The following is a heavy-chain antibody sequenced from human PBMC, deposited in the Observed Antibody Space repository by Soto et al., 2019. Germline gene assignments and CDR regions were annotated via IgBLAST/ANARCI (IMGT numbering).Heavy chain of an antibody. CDR3: AKDYVGYYGSGNGVGWFDP. CDR2: ISYDGSNK. Sequence: GGSLRLSCAASGFTFSSYGMHWVRQAPGKGLEWVAVISYDGSNKYYADSVKGRFTISRDNSKNTLYLQMNSLRAEDTAVYYCAKDYVGYYGSGNGVGWFDPWGQGTLVTVSS. CDR1: GFTFSSYG. V-gene: IGHV3-30*18. D-gene: IGHD3-10*01. J-gene: IGHJ5*02.